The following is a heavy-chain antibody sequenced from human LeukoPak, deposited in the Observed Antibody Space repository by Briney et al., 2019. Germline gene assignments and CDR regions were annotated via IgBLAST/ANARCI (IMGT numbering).Heavy chain of an antibody. CDR2: ISGSGGST. CDR1: GFAFSSYA. CDR3: AKGGYIWGSYRLYAFDI. Sequence: AGESLRLSCAASGFAFSSYAMSWVRQAPGKGLEWVSAISGSGGSTYYADPVKGRFTISRDNSKNTLYLQMNSLRAEDTAVYYCAKGGYIWGSYRLYAFDIWGQGTMVTVSS. D-gene: IGHD3-16*02. V-gene: IGHV3-23*01. J-gene: IGHJ3*02.